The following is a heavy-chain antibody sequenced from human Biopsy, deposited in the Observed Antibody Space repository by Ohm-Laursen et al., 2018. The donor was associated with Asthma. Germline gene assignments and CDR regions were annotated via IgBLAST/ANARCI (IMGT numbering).Heavy chain of an antibody. CDR1: GFTFSNYA. J-gene: IGHJ6*02. CDR3: ARDIVATMIGYYYYGMDV. Sequence: SLRLSCAASGFTFSNYAMSWVRQAPGKGLEWVSSITGSGGFTYYADSVKGRFIISRDISKNTLYLQMNSLRAEDTAVYYCARDIVATMIGYYYYGMDVWGQGTTVTVSS. V-gene: IGHV3-23*01. CDR2: ITGSGGFT. D-gene: IGHD5-12*01.